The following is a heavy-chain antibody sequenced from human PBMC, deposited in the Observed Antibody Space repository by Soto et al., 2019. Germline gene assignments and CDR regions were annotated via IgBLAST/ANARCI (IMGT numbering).Heavy chain of an antibody. V-gene: IGHV3-33*06. CDR1: GFTFRNFG. D-gene: IGHD3-22*01. Sequence: QMQLVESGGGVVEPGRSLRLSCAASGFTFRNFGMHWVRQAPGKGLEWVAVIWVDGTNTYYAESGKGRFIISRDNSRNTLYLQMSSLRADDSALYFCAKNHNNPGFSGHYLGDGGFDSWGQGTLVTVSS. CDR3: AKNHNNPGFSGHYLGDGGFDS. CDR2: IWVDGTNT. J-gene: IGHJ4*02.